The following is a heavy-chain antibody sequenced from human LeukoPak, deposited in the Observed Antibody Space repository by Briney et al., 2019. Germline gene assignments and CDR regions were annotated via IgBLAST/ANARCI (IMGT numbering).Heavy chain of an antibody. D-gene: IGHD2/OR15-2a*01. J-gene: IGHJ5*01. CDR2: IYYTGST. V-gene: IGHV4-39*01. CDR3: ARHKSFEYLSPMDS. Sequence: SETLSLTCPVSGGSVSSSRYYWGWIRQPPGKGLEWIGSIYYTGSTYYKPSLKSRVTTSVDASKNQISLKLSSVTAADTAVYFCARHKSFEYLSPMDSWGQGTLATVSS. CDR1: GGSVSSSRYY.